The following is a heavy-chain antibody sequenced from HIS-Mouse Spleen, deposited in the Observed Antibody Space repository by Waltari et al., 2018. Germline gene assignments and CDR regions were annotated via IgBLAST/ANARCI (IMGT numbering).Heavy chain of an antibody. CDR1: GYTFTSYD. CDR2: MNPNSGNT. V-gene: IGHV1-8*01. J-gene: IGHJ4*02. CDR3: ARGHDYSNYFDY. Sequence: QVQLVQSGAEVKKPGASAKVSCKASGYTFTSYDINGVRQATGQGLEWMGWMNPNSGNTGYAQKFQGRVTMTRNTSISTAYMELSSLRSEDTAVYYCARGHDYSNYFDYWGQGTLVTVSS. D-gene: IGHD4-4*01.